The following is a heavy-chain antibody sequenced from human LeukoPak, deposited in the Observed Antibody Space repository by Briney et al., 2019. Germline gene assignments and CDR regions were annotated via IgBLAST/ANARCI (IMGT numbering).Heavy chain of an antibody. CDR2: IYTSGST. Sequence: PSETLSLTCTVSGGSISSYYWSWIRQPAGQGLEWIGRIYTSGSTNYNPSLKSRVTMSVDTSKTQFSLKLSSVTAADTAVYYCAREEVVVAATVCDYWGQGTLVTVSS. V-gene: IGHV4-4*07. J-gene: IGHJ4*02. CDR3: AREEVVVAATVCDY. D-gene: IGHD2-15*01. CDR1: GGSISSYY.